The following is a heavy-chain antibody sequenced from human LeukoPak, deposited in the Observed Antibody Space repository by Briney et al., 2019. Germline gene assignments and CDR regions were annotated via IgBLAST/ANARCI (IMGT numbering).Heavy chain of an antibody. D-gene: IGHD2-2*02. V-gene: IGHV3-21*01. Sequence: GGSLRLSCAASGFTFSSYSMNWVRQASGKGLEWVSSISSSSSYIYYADSVKGRFTISRDNAKNSLYLQMNSLRAEDTAVYYCARDALVVPAAILTYWGQGTLVTVSS. J-gene: IGHJ4*02. CDR3: ARDALVVPAAILTY. CDR2: ISSSSSYI. CDR1: GFTFSSYS.